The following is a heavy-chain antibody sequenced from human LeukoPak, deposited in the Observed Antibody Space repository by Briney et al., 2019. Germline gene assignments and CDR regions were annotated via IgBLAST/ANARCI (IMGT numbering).Heavy chain of an antibody. Sequence: ASVTVSCKVSGYTLTELSMHWVRQAPGKGLEWMGGFDPEDGETIYAQKFQGRVTMTEDTSTDTAYMELSSLRSEDTAVYYCATVYYYGSGSYPYFDYWGQGTLVTVSS. D-gene: IGHD3-10*01. CDR2: FDPEDGET. CDR1: GYTLTELS. J-gene: IGHJ4*02. V-gene: IGHV1-24*01. CDR3: ATVYYYGSGSYPYFDY.